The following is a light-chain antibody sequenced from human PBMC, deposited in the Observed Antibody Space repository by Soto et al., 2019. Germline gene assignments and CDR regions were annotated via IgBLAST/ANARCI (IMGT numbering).Light chain of an antibody. V-gene: IGLV2-14*03. CDR1: SSVVGGYDS. J-gene: IGLJ2*01. CDR3: SSYTSSNTLEGI. CDR2: DVS. Sequence: QSALTQPASVSGSPGQSITISCTGISSVVGGYDSVSWYQHHPGKAPKLMIYDVSNRPSGISNRFSGSKSGNTASLTISGLRAEDEAYYYCSSYTSSNTLEGIFGGGTKLTVL.